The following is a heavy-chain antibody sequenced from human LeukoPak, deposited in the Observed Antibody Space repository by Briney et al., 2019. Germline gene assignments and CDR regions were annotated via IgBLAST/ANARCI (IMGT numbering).Heavy chain of an antibody. CDR3: AKESGVYCSGGSCYLDH. V-gene: IGHV3-30*18. CDR2: MSHDGSNK. J-gene: IGHJ4*02. D-gene: IGHD2-15*01. CDR1: GFTVSWYG. Sequence: GGSLRLSCAASGFTVSWYGMHWVREAPGKGLEWVAVMSHDGSNKYYADSLKGRFTISRDNSKNTLYLQMNSLRAEDTAVYYCAKESGVYCSGGSCYLDHWGQGTLVTVSS.